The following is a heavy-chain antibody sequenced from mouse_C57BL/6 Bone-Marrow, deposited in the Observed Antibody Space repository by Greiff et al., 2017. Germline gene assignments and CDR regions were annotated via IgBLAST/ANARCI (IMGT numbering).Heavy chain of an antibody. CDR2: IFWDDDK. J-gene: IGHJ1*03. CDR1: GFSLSTSGMG. Sequence: QVQLKQSGPGILQSSQTLSLTCSFSGFSLSTSGMGVSWIRQPSGKGLEWLAHIFWDDDKRYNPSLKSRLTISKDTSRNQVFLKVTSVDTADTATYYCARAGRWSYLYFDVWGTGTTVTVSS. CDR3: ARAGRWSYLYFDV. V-gene: IGHV8-12*01. D-gene: IGHD3-3*01.